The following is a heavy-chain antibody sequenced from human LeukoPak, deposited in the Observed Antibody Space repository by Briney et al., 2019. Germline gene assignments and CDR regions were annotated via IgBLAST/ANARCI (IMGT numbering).Heavy chain of an antibody. D-gene: IGHD6-6*01. J-gene: IGHJ4*02. V-gene: IGHV3-7*01. CDR3: ARMGSSSSSY. CDR1: GFAFSGYW. Sequence: GGSLRLSCAASGFAFSGYWMSWVRQAPGKGLEWVANINQDGSETYYVDSVKGRFTISRDNTKNSLYLQMNSLRAEDTAVYYCARMGSSSSSYWGQGTLVTVSS. CDR2: INQDGSET.